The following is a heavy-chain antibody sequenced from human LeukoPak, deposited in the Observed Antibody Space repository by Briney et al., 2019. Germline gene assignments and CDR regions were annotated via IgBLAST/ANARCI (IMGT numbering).Heavy chain of an antibody. CDR3: ARLVVTAISSWFDP. Sequence: SKTLSLTCSVSGGSISNSYWSWIRQPAGKGLEWIGRIYSSGSTSYNPSLRSRVSMSVDTSKNQFSLNLSSVTAADTAVYYCARLVVTAISSWFDPWGQGTLVTVSS. D-gene: IGHD2-21*02. V-gene: IGHV4-4*07. CDR1: GGSISNSY. J-gene: IGHJ5*02. CDR2: IYSSGST.